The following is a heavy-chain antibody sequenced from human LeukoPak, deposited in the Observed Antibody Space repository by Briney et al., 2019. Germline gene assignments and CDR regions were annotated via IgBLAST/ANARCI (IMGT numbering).Heavy chain of an antibody. CDR2: INSEGSST. D-gene: IGHD2-2*01. J-gene: IGHJ6*03. V-gene: IGHV3-74*01. Sequence: GGSLRLSCAASGFTFSDYGMQWVRQSPGKGLVWVSRINSEGSSTGYADSVKGRFTISRDNANNTLYLQMNSLRAEDTAVYFCSKMPLRYYYMDVWGKGTTVTVSS. CDR1: GFTFSDYG. CDR3: SKMPLRYYYMDV.